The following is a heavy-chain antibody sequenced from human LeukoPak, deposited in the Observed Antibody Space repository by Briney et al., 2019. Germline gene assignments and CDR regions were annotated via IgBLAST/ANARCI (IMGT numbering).Heavy chain of an antibody. J-gene: IGHJ6*03. V-gene: IGHV3-23*01. CDR1: GFTFSSYA. Sequence: GGSLRLSCAASGFTFSSYAMNWVRQAPGKGLEWVSGIRVGGETHYADSVKGRFTISRDNSENTLYLQMSGLRAEDTAVYYCAKSIAAVYYYYMDVWGKGTTVSVSS. CDR3: AKSIAAVYYYYMDV. CDR2: IRVGGET. D-gene: IGHD6-6*01.